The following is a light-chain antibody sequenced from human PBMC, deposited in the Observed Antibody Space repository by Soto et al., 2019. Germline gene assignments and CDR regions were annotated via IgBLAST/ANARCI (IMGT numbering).Light chain of an antibody. CDR3: QQYGTSPQT. J-gene: IGKJ5*01. Sequence: EILLTQSPDTLSVSPGESANLSCRASQRVYSNLAWYQQKPGQAPRLLIYGASSRAAGIPDRFSGSGSGTDFSLTIIRLEPEDFAVYYCQQYGTSPQTFGQGTGLEIK. CDR2: GAS. V-gene: IGKV3-20*01. CDR1: QRVYSN.